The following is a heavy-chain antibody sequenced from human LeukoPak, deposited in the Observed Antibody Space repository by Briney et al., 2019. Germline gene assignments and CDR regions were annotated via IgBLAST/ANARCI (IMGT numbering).Heavy chain of an antibody. CDR1: GFTFSGYA. D-gene: IGHD4-23*01. CDR2: ISGSGGST. J-gene: IGHJ4*02. V-gene: IGHV3-23*01. CDR3: AKCYGGNSVYFDY. Sequence: PGGSLRLSCAASGFTFSGYAMSWVRQAPGKGLEWVSAISGSGGSTYSADSVKGRFTISRDNSKNTLYLQMNSLRAEDTAVYYCAKCYGGNSVYFDYWGQGTLVTVSS.